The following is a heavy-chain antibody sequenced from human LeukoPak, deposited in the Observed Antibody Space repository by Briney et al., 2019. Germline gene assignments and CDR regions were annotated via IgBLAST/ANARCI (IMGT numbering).Heavy chain of an antibody. CDR2: ISGSGSGSGSGM. Sequence: PGGALRLFCAASGFVFSAHSMSWVRQAPGKGLEWVSNISGSGSGSGSGMYYADSVKGRFTISRDNAKNSLYLQMSSLRAEDTAFYYCARDNNWGFDFWGQGALVTVSS. J-gene: IGHJ4*02. V-gene: IGHV3-48*04. D-gene: IGHD7-27*01. CDR3: ARDNNWGFDF. CDR1: GFVFSAHS.